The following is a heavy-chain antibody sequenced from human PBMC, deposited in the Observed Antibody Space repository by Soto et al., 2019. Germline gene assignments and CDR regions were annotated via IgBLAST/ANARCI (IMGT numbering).Heavy chain of an antibody. CDR2: IGGSGGNT. V-gene: IGHV3-23*01. J-gene: IGHJ4*02. CDR1: GFIFNAYA. D-gene: IGHD4-4*01. Sequence: VQLLESGGGLVQPGGSLRLSCAASGFIFNAYAMTWVRQAPGKGLEWVSAIGGSGGNTYYAASVKGRFTISRDNSKDTVDLEMNRLRVDDTAVYFCVRVASDYINSADHWGQGILVTVSS. CDR3: VRVASDYINSADH.